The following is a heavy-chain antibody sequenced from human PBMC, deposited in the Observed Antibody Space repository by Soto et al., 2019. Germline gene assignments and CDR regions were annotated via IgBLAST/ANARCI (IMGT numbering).Heavy chain of an antibody. V-gene: IGHV1-2*04. Sequence: QVQLVQSGAEVKKPGASVKVSCKASGYTFTGYYMHWVRQAPGQGLEWMGWINPNSGGTNYAQKLQGWVPMTRDTHIRGGHMELRRLRSDDTAVYYCARESCSSISWILWFDPWGQGTLVTVSS. CDR2: INPNSGGT. J-gene: IGHJ5*02. D-gene: IGHD2-2*01. CDR1: GYTFTGYY. CDR3: ARESCSSISWILWFDP.